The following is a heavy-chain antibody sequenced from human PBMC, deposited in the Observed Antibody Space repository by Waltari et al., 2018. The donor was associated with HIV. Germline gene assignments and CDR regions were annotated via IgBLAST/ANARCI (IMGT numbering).Heavy chain of an antibody. Sequence: QVQLQQWGAGLLKPSETLSLTCAVYGGSFSGYYWSWIRQPPGKGLEWIGEINHSGSTNYNQSLKSRVTISVDTSKNQFSLKLSSVTAADTAVYYCARGQWGTQRSQYYYYGMDVWGQGTTVTVSS. D-gene: IGHD1-26*01. CDR3: ARGQWGTQRSQYYYYGMDV. CDR1: GGSFSGYY. J-gene: IGHJ6*02. CDR2: INHSGST. V-gene: IGHV4-34*01.